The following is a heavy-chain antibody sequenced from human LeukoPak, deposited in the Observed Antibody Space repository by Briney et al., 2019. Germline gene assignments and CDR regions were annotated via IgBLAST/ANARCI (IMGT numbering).Heavy chain of an antibody. CDR2: ISGSGGSR. Sequence: RGSLRLSCAASGFTLSSYEMNWVRQAPGKGLEWVSDISGSGGSRYYAESVKGRFTISRDNSKNTLYLQMNSLRAEDTAVYYCAKAPTYYYDSSACPDWGQGTLVTVSS. J-gene: IGHJ4*02. V-gene: IGHV3-23*01. CDR1: GFTLSSYE. D-gene: IGHD3-22*01. CDR3: AKAPTYYYDSSACPD.